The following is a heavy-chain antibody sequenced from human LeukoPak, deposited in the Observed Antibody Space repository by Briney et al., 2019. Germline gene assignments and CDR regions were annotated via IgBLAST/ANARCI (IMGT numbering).Heavy chain of an antibody. D-gene: IGHD7-27*01. V-gene: IGHV3-21*01. CDR3: ARDWAYYYYGMDV. J-gene: IGHJ6*02. Sequence: GGSLRLSCAASGFTFSSYSMNWVRQAPGKGLEWVSSISSSSSYIYYADSVKGRFTISRDNAKNSLYLQMNGLRAEDTAVYYCARDWAYYYYGMDVWGQGTTVTVSS. CDR2: ISSSSSYI. CDR1: GFTFSSYS.